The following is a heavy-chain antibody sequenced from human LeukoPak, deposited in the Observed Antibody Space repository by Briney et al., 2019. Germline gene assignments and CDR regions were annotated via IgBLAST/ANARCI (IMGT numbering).Heavy chain of an antibody. D-gene: IGHD6-19*01. Sequence: SETLSLTCAVYGGSFSGYYWSWIRQPPGKGLEWIGEINHSGSTNYNPSLKSRVTISVDTSKNQFSLKLSSVTAADTAVYYCARHIHSSGWYSAFDTWGQGTMVTVSS. CDR3: ARHIHSSGWYSAFDT. CDR2: INHSGST. V-gene: IGHV4-34*01. J-gene: IGHJ3*02. CDR1: GGSFSGYY.